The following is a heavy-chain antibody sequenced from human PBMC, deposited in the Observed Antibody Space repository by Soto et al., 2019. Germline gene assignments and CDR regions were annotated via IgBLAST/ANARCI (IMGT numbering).Heavy chain of an antibody. Sequence: GGSLRLSCAASGFSFNNYAMNWVRQAPGKGLEWVSSISGSGDDTYYPDSVKGRFTISRDNSRNTLYLQMNSLRPEDTAIYYCAKNGYEYSTSSPWFAPRGQGTLVTVSS. V-gene: IGHV3-23*01. CDR1: GFSFNNYA. CDR3: AKNGYEYSTSSPWFAP. J-gene: IGHJ5*02. CDR2: ISGSGDDT. D-gene: IGHD6-6*01.